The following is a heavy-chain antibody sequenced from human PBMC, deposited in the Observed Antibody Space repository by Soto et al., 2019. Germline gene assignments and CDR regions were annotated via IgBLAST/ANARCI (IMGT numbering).Heavy chain of an antibody. J-gene: IGHJ3*02. CDR2: ISWNSGSI. CDR3: HTGSRDAFDI. V-gene: IGHV3-9*01. CDR1: VFPLADYA. Sequence: GWSLRLSCASSVFPLADYAMHWVRQAPGKGLEWVSGISWNSGSIGYADSVKGRFTISRDNAKNSLYLQMNSLRAEDTALYYCHTGSRDAFDIWGQGTMVTVS. D-gene: IGHD1-26*01.